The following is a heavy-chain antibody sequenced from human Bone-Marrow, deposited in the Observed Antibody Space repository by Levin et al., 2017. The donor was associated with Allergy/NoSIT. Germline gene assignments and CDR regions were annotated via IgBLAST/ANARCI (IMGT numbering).Heavy chain of an antibody. Sequence: GGSLRLSCAASGFTFSSYGMHWVRQAPGKGLEWVAVIWYDGSDIYYVDSVKGRFTISRDNSKKTLYLQMNSLRAEDTAVYYCAKAVAGTGTPHLWGQGTLVTVSS. CDR3: AKAVAGTGTPHL. V-gene: IGHV3-33*06. D-gene: IGHD6-19*01. J-gene: IGHJ4*02. CDR2: IWYDGSDI. CDR1: GFTFSSYG.